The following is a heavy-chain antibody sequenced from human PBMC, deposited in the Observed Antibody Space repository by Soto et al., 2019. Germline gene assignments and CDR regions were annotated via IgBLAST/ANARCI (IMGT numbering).Heavy chain of an antibody. Sequence: EVQLVESGGGLVQPGGSLRLSCAASGFTFSSYWMSWVRQAPGKGLEWVANIKQDGSEKYYVDSVKGRFTISRDNAKNSLYLQMNSLRAEDTAVYYCARLGGAALEHVPYYYYYYMDVWGKGTTVTVSS. CDR3: ARLGGAALEHVPYYYYYYMDV. CDR1: GFTFSSYW. CDR2: IKQDGSEK. J-gene: IGHJ6*03. V-gene: IGHV3-7*01. D-gene: IGHD6-6*01.